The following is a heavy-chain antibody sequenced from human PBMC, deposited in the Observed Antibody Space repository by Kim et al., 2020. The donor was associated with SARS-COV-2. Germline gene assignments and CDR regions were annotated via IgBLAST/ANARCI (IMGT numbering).Heavy chain of an antibody. CDR3: AKDYGMDV. Sequence: GDSTYEADSVKGRSTISRDKSKNTLYLQMNSLRAEDTAVYYCAKDYGMDVWGQGTTVTVSS. J-gene: IGHJ6*02. V-gene: IGHV3-23*01. CDR2: GDST.